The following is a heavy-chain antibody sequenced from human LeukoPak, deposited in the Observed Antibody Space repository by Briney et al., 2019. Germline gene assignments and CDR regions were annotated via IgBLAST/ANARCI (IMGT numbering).Heavy chain of an antibody. D-gene: IGHD4-17*01. CDR1: GGSFSGYY. CDR3: ATAGALYGDYERIDY. CDR2: INHSGST. Sequence: SETLSLTCAVYGGSFSGYYWSWIRQPPGKGLEWIGEINHSGSTNYNPSLKSRVTISVDTSENQFSLKLSSVTAADTAVYYCATAGALYGDYERIDYWGQGTLVTVSS. J-gene: IGHJ4*02. V-gene: IGHV4-34*01.